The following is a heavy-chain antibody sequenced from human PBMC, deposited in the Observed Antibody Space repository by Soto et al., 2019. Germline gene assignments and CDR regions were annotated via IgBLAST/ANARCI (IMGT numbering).Heavy chain of an antibody. CDR2: ISWNSVRI. Sequence: GGSLRLSCAASGFTFDNYAMHWVRQAPGKGLEWVSGISWNSVRIGYADSVKGRFTTSRDNAKNSLYLQMNSLRTEDTAFYYCAKAYTSGWPSGDFDYWGQGTLVTVSS. V-gene: IGHV3-9*01. CDR3: AKAYTSGWPSGDFDY. D-gene: IGHD6-19*01. CDR1: GFTFDNYA. J-gene: IGHJ4*02.